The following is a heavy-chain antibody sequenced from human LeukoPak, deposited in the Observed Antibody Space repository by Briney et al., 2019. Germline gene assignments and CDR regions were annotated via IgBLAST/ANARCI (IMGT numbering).Heavy chain of an antibody. D-gene: IGHD2-21*01. V-gene: IGHV3-30*18. CDR3: AKDPYRVIVATGNYLDP. Sequence: GGSLRLSCAASGFIFSNYDMNWVRQAPGKGLEWVAVISNDGSNKHYGDFVKGRFTISRDNSKNTLYMQMDSLRGEDTAVYYCAKDPYRVIVATGNYLDPWGQGTLVTVSS. J-gene: IGHJ5*02. CDR2: ISNDGSNK. CDR1: GFIFSNYD.